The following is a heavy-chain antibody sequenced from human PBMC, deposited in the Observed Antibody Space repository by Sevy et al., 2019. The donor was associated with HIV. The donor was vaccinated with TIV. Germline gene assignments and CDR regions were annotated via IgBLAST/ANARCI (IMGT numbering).Heavy chain of an antibody. D-gene: IGHD3-22*01. Sequence: SETLSLTCAVYGGSFSGYYWSWIRQPPGKGLEWIGEINHSGSTNYNPSLKSRVTISVDTSKNQFSLKLRSVTAADPAVYYCARDHYYDSSGYWHNWFDPWGQGTLVTVSS. CDR2: INHSGST. V-gene: IGHV4-34*01. J-gene: IGHJ5*02. CDR3: ARDHYYDSSGYWHNWFDP. CDR1: GGSFSGYY.